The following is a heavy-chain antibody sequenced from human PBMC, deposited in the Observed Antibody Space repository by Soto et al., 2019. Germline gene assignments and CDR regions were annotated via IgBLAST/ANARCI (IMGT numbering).Heavy chain of an antibody. D-gene: IGHD6-6*01. Sequence: PGGSLRLSCAASGFTFSSYAMHWVRQAPGKGLEYVSAISSNGGSTYYADSVKGRFTISRDNSKNTLYLQMGSLRAEDMAVYYCARASVNSRGSSHLDYWGHGTLVPVS. V-gene: IGHV3-64*02. CDR3: ARASVNSRGSSHLDY. CDR2: ISSNGGST. J-gene: IGHJ4*01. CDR1: GFTFSSYA.